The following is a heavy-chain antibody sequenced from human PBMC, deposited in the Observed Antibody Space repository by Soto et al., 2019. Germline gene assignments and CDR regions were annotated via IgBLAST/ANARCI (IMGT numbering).Heavy chain of an antibody. D-gene: IGHD3-10*01. CDR3: ASPRSGYGSGSYFGY. Sequence: EVQLVESGGGLVKPGGSLRLSCAASGFTFSSYSMNWVRQAPGKGLEWVSSISSSSSYIYYADSVKGRFTISRDNAKNSLYLQMNSLRAEDTAVYYCASPRSGYGSGSYFGYWGQGTLVTASS. V-gene: IGHV3-21*01. CDR1: GFTFSSYS. CDR2: ISSSSSYI. J-gene: IGHJ4*02.